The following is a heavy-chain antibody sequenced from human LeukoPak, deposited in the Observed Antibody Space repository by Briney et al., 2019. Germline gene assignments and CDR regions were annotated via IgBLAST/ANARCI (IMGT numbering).Heavy chain of an antibody. Sequence: GASVKVSCKASGYTFTSYGISWVRQAPGQGLEWMGRIIPILGIANYAQKFQGRVTITADKSTSTAYMELSSLRSEDTAVYYCARAPLAVAGGGIDYWGQGTLVTVSS. CDR2: IIPILGIA. D-gene: IGHD6-19*01. CDR1: GYTFTSYG. CDR3: ARAPLAVAGGGIDY. V-gene: IGHV1-69*04. J-gene: IGHJ4*02.